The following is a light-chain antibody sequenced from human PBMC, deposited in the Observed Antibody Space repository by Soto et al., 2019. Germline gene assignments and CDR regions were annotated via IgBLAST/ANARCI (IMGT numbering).Light chain of an antibody. Sequence: EIVLTQSPGTLSLSRGERATLSCRASQRVSNNYVAWYQQRPGQAPRLLIYGASNRATGIPDRFSGSGSGTDFTLTISRLEPEDFAVYYCLQYGSSGTFGQGTKVDIK. J-gene: IGKJ1*01. V-gene: IGKV3-20*01. CDR2: GAS. CDR3: LQYGSSGT. CDR1: QRVSNNY.